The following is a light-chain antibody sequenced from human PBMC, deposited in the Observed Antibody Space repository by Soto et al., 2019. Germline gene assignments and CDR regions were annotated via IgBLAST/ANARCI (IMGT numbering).Light chain of an antibody. CDR3: XXYYSYPRT. Sequence: AIRMTQSPSSLSASTGDRVTITCRASQGISSYLAWYQQKPGKAPKLLIYAASTLQSGVPSRFSGSGSGTDFTLTISCLQSEDFATYXXXXYYSYPRTFGQGTKVEIK. J-gene: IGKJ1*01. CDR1: QGISSY. V-gene: IGKV1-8*01. CDR2: AAS.